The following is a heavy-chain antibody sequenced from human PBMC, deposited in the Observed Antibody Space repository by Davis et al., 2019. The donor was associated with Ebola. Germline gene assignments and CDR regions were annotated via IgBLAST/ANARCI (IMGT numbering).Heavy chain of an antibody. CDR1: GFTVSSNY. CDR2: IYTGGTT. V-gene: IGHV3-53*01. J-gene: IGHJ6*03. CDR3: TKDHDFPYFYCYMDV. Sequence: GGSLRLSCAASGFTVSSNYMSWVRQAPGKGLEWVSVIYTGGTTYYADSVKGRLTISRDNSKNTLYLQMNSLRADDTAVYYCTKDHDFPYFYCYMDVWGKGTTVTVSS. D-gene: IGHD3-3*01.